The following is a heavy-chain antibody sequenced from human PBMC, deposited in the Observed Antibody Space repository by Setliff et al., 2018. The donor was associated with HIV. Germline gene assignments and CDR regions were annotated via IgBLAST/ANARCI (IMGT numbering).Heavy chain of an antibody. CDR3: ARTHYSFNLLEYYYYYYMDV. J-gene: IGHJ6*03. CDR1: GFTFSDHW. CDR2: IKQDGSET. D-gene: IGHD4-4*01. Sequence: GGSLRLSCATSGFTFSDHWMSWVRQAPGKGLEWVANIKQDGSETYYVGSVKGRFTISRDNAKNSLFLQMNSLRAEDTAVYYCARTHYSFNLLEYYYYYYMDVWGKGTTVTVSS. V-gene: IGHV3-7*03.